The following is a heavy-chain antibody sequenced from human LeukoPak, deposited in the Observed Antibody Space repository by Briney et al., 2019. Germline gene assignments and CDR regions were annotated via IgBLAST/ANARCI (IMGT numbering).Heavy chain of an antibody. Sequence: QSGGSLRLSCAASGFTFSSYEMNWVRQAPGKGLEWVSYISSSSSYTNYADSVKGRFTISRDNAKKSLYLQMNSLRAEDTAVYYCARDEAAAGTGSVDYWGQGTLVTVSS. V-gene: IGHV3-48*03. CDR3: ARDEAAAGTGSVDY. CDR1: GFTFSSYE. CDR2: ISSSSSYT. J-gene: IGHJ4*02. D-gene: IGHD6-13*01.